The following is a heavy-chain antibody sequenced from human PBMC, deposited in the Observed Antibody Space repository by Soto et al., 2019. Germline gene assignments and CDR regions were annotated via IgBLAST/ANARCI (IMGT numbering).Heavy chain of an antibody. J-gene: IGHJ4*02. Sequence: SETLSLTCTVSGGSISSSSYYWGWIRQPPGKGLEWIGSIYYSGSTYYNLSLKSRVTISVDASKNQFSLNLKSVTAADTAVYYCVRERDADFRAHFDYWGPGILVTVSS. CDR3: VRERDADFRAHFDY. V-gene: IGHV4-39*01. CDR1: GGSISSSSYY. CDR2: IYYSGST. D-gene: IGHD4-17*01.